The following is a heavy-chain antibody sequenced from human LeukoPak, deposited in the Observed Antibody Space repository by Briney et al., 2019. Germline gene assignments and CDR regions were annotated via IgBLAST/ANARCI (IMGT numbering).Heavy chain of an antibody. CDR3: AVLSDGAYCGGDCFYLDS. CDR2: VIPILDIT. D-gene: IGHD2-21*02. J-gene: IGHJ5*01. Sequence: ASVKVSCKASGGTFSSHAMNWVRQAPGQGLEWMGGVIPILDITDYAQKFQGRLTITADKSTGTGYMELSSLRSEDSAMYYCAVLSDGAYCGGDCFYLDSWGQGTLVAVSS. V-gene: IGHV1-69*10. CDR1: GGTFSSHA.